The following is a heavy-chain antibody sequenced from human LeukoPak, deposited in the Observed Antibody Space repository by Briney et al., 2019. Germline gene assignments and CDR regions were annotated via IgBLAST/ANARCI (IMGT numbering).Heavy chain of an antibody. CDR3: AKVGRIAAARANWFDP. CDR1: GYTFTSYD. D-gene: IGHD6-6*01. J-gene: IGHJ5*02. V-gene: IGHV1-8*01. Sequence: ASVKVSCKASGYTFTSYDINWVRQATGQGHEWMGWMNPNSGNTGYAQKFQGRVTMTRNTSISTAYMELSSLRSEDTAVYYCAKVGRIAAARANWFDPWGQGTLVTVSS. CDR2: MNPNSGNT.